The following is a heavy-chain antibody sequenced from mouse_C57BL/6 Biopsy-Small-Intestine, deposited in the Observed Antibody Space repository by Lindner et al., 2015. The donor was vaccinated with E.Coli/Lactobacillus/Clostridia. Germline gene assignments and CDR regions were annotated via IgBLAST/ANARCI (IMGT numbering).Heavy chain of an antibody. CDR1: GYTFTGYW. V-gene: IGHV1-9*01. Sequence: VQLQESGGEVMKPGASVKLSCKATGYTFTGYWIEWVKQRPGHGLEWIGEILPGNDNTDYNEKFRGKATFTVDTSSNTVYMQLSSLTTEDSAIYYCARKFGYVMDHWGQGTSVTVSS. CDR2: ILPGNDNT. J-gene: IGHJ4*01. CDR3: ARKFGYVMDH.